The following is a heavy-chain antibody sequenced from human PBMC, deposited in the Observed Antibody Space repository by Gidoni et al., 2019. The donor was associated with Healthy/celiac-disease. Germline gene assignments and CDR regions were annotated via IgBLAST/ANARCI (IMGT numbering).Heavy chain of an antibody. J-gene: IGHJ4*02. D-gene: IGHD5-12*01. Sequence: EVQLVESGGGLVKPGGSLRLSCAASGFTFSSYSMNWVRQAPGKGLEWVSSISSSSSYIYYADSVKGRFTISRDNAKNSLYLQMNSLRAEDTAVYYCARDRHWESVEMATTTTDYWGQGTLVTVSS. V-gene: IGHV3-21*01. CDR1: GFTFSSYS. CDR3: ARDRHWESVEMATTTTDY. CDR2: ISSSSSYI.